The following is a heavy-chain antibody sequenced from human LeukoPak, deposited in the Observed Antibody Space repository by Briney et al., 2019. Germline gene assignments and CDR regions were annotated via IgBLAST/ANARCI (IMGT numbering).Heavy chain of an antibody. CDR2: ISYDGSNK. V-gene: IGHV3-30-3*01. Sequence: PGGSLRLSCAASGFTFSSYAMHWVRQAPGKGLEWVAVISYDGSNKYYADSVKGRFTISRDNSKNTLYLQMNSLRAEDTAVYYCAKGKVGAGLELDYWGQGTLVTVSS. J-gene: IGHJ4*02. D-gene: IGHD1-26*01. CDR1: GFTFSSYA. CDR3: AKGKVGAGLELDY.